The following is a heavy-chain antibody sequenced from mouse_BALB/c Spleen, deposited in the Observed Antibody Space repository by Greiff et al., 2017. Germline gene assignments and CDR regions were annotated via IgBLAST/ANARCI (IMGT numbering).Heavy chain of an antibody. V-gene: IGHV3-2*02. CDR2: ISYSGST. CDR1: GYSITSDYA. Sequence: EVKLVESGPGLVKPSQSLSLTCTVTGYSITSDYAWNWIRQFPGNKLEWMGYISYSGSTSYNPSLKSRISITRDTSKNQFFLQLNSVTTEDTATYYCARWGGKTSSFAYWGQGTLVTVSA. J-gene: IGHJ3*01. D-gene: IGHD1-1*02. CDR3: ARWGGKTSSFAY.